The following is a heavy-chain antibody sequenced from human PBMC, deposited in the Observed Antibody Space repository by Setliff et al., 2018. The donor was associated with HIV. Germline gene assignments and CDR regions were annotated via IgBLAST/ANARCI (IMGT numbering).Heavy chain of an antibody. Sequence: SETLSLTCGVSGYSISSDYCWGWIRQPPGKGLEWIGNMCHGGNNNYYNPSLKSRVTISVDTSKNQFSLKLTSMTAADTAVYYCARGAGCLGNDCDAYFGPWGQGILVTVSS. CDR2: MCHGGNNN. V-gene: IGHV4-38-2*01. CDR1: GYSISSDYC. J-gene: IGHJ5*02. D-gene: IGHD2-21*01. CDR3: ARGAGCLGNDCDAYFGP.